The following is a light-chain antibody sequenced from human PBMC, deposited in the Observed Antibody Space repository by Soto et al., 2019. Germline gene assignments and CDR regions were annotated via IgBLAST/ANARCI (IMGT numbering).Light chain of an antibody. Sequence: QSALTQPASVSGSPGQSIAISCTGASSDVGGYNYVSWYQQHPGKAHRLMIYDVSNRPSGVSDRFSGSKSGNTASLTISGLQAEDEAEYYCSSYTSSSTYVFGTGTKLTVL. V-gene: IGLV2-14*01. CDR1: SSDVGGYNY. CDR3: SSYTSSSTYV. J-gene: IGLJ1*01. CDR2: DVS.